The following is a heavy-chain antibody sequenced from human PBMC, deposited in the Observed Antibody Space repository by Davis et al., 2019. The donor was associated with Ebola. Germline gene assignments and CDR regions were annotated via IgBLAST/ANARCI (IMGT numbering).Heavy chain of an antibody. V-gene: IGHV3-74*03. CDR3: ATLPGYH. CDR1: GFTFSSYW. CDR2: INRDGSTT. D-gene: IGHD1-26*01. J-gene: IGHJ5*02. Sequence: GESLKISCAASGFTFSSYWMHWVRQAPGKGLVWVSCINRDGSTTTYADSVKGRFTISRDNAKNTLYLQMNNLRVEDTAVYYCATLPGYHWGQGTLVTVSS.